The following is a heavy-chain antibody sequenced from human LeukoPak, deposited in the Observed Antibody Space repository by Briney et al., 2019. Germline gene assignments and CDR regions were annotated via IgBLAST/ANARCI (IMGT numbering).Heavy chain of an antibody. J-gene: IGHJ4*02. CDR3: AKGQSASSTFDC. CDR1: GFTFSSHA. CDR2: IRGSSDVI. V-gene: IGHV3-23*01. Sequence: PGGSLRLSCAASGFTFSSHAMSWVRQAPGKGLEWVSLIRGSSDVIEYADSVRGRFTISRDNSKNTVSLQLNNLRAEDTALHYCAKGQSASSTFDCWGQGTLVTVSS.